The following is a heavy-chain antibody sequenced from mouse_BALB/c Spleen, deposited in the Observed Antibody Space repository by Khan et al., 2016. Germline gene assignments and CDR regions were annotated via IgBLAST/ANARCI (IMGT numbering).Heavy chain of an antibody. D-gene: IGHD4-1*01. CDR3: AREGNWAIDY. CDR2: IYPYNGGT. V-gene: IGHV1S29*02. J-gene: IGHJ2*01. CDR1: GYTFTDYN. Sequence: VQLQQSGPELVKPGASVKISCKASGYTFTDYNMHWVKQSHGKSLEWIGYIYPYNGGTGYNQKFKSKATLSVENFSSTDYMDLRSLTSEDSAVYDSAREGNWAIDYWGQGTTLTVSS.